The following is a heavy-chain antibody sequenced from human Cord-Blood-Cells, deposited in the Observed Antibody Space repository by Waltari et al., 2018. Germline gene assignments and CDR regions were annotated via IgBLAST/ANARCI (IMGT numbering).Heavy chain of an antibody. CDR3: ARGRRIVGATTDY. Sequence: QVQLVQSGAEVKKPGASVKVSCKASGYTFTSYDINWVGLATGTGLEWMGWMNPNSGNTGYAQKFQGRVTMTRNTSISTAYMELSSLRSEDTAVYYCARGRRIVGATTDYWGQGTLVTVSS. CDR2: MNPNSGNT. J-gene: IGHJ4*02. V-gene: IGHV1-8*01. CDR1: GYTFTSYD. D-gene: IGHD1-26*01.